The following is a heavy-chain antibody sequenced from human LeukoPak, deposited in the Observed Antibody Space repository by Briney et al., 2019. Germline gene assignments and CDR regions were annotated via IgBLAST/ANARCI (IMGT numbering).Heavy chain of an antibody. J-gene: IGHJ4*02. Sequence: GGSLRLSCAASGFTFSGYRMNWVRQAPGKGLEWVAYISRSGTNIYYADSVKGRCTISRDNAKNSLYLEMTSLRAEDTAVYYCGRAQIAGPDYFDYWGQGVLVTVSS. CDR3: GRAQIAGPDYFDY. D-gene: IGHD2-21*01. V-gene: IGHV3-48*01. CDR2: ISRSGTNI. CDR1: GFTFSGYR.